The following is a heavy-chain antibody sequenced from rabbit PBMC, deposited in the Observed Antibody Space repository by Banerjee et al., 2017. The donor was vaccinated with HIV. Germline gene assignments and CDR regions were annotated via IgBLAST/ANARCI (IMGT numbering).Heavy chain of an antibody. J-gene: IGHJ4*01. Sequence: QEQLEESGGDLVKPEGSLTLTCTASGFSFSSSYWICWVRQAPGKGLEWIACIYTGDGDTYYASWAKGRFTLSKTSSTTVTLQMTTLTAADTATYFCARGANVVGNAYALWGPGTLVTVS. CDR2: IYTGDGDT. CDR3: ARGANVVGNAYAL. CDR1: GFSFSSSYW. V-gene: IGHV1S45*01. D-gene: IGHD6-1*01.